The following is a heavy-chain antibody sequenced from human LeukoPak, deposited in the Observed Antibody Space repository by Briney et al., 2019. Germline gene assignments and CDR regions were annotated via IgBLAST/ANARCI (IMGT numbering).Heavy chain of an antibody. CDR1: GYTLTELS. J-gene: IGHJ6*03. V-gene: IGHV1-24*01. D-gene: IGHD2-2*01. CDR3: AREGQDATYYYYYMDV. Sequence: GASVKVSCKVSGYTLTELSMHWVRQAPGKGLEWMGGFDPEDGETIYAQKFQGRVTMTEDTSTDTAYMELSSLRSEDTAVYYCAREGQDATYYYYYMDVWGKGTTVTVSS. CDR2: FDPEDGET.